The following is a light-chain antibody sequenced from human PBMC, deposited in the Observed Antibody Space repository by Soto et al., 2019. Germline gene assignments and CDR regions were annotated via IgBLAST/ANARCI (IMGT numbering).Light chain of an antibody. J-gene: IGLJ1*01. CDR1: SDDVGAYNS. CDR2: KGT. CDR3: CSSAPESTYV. V-gene: IGLV2-23*01. Sequence: QSALAQPASVSGSRGQSITISCNGTSDDVGAYNSVSWYQQLPHKAPQVILYKGTQRPSGVSSRFSGSTSGNAASLTISGLQADDEADYFCCSSAPESTYVFGTGTKVTVL.